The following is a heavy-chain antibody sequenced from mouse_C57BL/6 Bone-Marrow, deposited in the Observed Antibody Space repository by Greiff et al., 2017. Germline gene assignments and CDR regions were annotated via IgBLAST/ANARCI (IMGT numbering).Heavy chain of an antibody. D-gene: IGHD2-2*01. CDR2: INPNNGGT. Sequence: VQLKQSGPELVKPGASVKIPCQASGYTFTDYNMDWVKQSHGKSLEWIGNINPNNGGTIYNQKFKGKATLTVDKSSSTAYMELRNLTSEDTAVYYCARKGLRRRGYYFDYWGQGTTLTVSS. CDR3: ARKGLRRRGYYFDY. V-gene: IGHV1-18*01. J-gene: IGHJ2*01. CDR1: GYTFTDYN.